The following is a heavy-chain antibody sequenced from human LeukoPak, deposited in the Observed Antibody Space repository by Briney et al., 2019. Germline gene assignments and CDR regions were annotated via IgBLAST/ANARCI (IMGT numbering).Heavy chain of an antibody. CDR2: IYYSGST. CDR3: ASGRGAGSNYYFDY. CDR1: GASISSYY. D-gene: IGHD5-24*01. Sequence: SETLSLTCTVSGASISSYYWNWIRQPPGKGLEWIGYIYYSGSTNYNPSLKSRVTISVDTSKNQFSLKLSSVTTADPAVYYCASGRGAGSNYYFDYWGQGTLVTVSS. J-gene: IGHJ4*02. V-gene: IGHV4-59*01.